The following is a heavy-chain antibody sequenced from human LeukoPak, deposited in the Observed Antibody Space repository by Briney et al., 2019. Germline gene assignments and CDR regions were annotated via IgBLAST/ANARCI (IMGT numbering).Heavy chain of an antibody. J-gene: IGHJ5*02. CDR1: GFTFSSYS. Sequence: PGRSLRLSCAASGFTFSSYSMNWVRQAPGKGLEWVSSISSSSSYIYYADSVKGRFTISRDNAKNSLYLQMNSLRAEDTAVYYCAREYCSSTSCYTGDNWFDPWGQGTLVTVSS. D-gene: IGHD2-2*02. V-gene: IGHV3-21*01. CDR2: ISSSSSYI. CDR3: AREYCSSTSCYTGDNWFDP.